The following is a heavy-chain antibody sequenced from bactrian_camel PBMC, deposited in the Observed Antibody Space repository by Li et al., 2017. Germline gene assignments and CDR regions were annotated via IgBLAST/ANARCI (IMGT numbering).Heavy chain of an antibody. Sequence: HVQLVESGGGLVQPGGRLRLSCAASGNTDGWCSMGWYRQAPGNERELVSKINFDGGTYYVDSVKGRFTISQDNAKNTVYLQMTSLTPEDTAVYYCVGDLMGWADFGYWGQGTQVTVS. J-gene: IGHJ6*01. CDR2: INFDGGT. CDR3: VGDLMGWADFGY. V-gene: IGHV3S55*01. D-gene: IGHD5*01. CDR1: GNTDGWCS.